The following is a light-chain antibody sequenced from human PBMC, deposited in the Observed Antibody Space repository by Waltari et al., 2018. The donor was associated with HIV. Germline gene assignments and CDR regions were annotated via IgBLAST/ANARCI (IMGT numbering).Light chain of an antibody. J-gene: IGLJ2*01. CDR1: SSNIGSNT. V-gene: IGLV1-44*01. Sequence: QSVLTQPPSASGTPGQRVTIPCSGSSSNIGSNTVNWSQQLPGTAPKLLIYSNNQRPSGVPDRFSGSESGTSASLAISGLQSEDEADYYCAAWDDSLNGVVFGGGTKLTVL. CDR3: AAWDDSLNGVV. CDR2: SNN.